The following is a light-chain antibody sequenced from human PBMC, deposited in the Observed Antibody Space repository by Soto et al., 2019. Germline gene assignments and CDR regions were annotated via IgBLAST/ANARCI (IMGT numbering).Light chain of an antibody. V-gene: IGKV3-15*01. CDR3: QQYNNWPPKT. CDR1: QCVGSD. Sequence: EIVMTQSPATLSVSPGERATLSCRASQCVGSDLAWYQQKPGQAPRLLIYAASTRAPAIPTRFSGSGSGTEFTLTISSLQSEDFAVYYCQQYNNWPPKTFGQGTKVEIK. CDR2: AAS. J-gene: IGKJ1*01.